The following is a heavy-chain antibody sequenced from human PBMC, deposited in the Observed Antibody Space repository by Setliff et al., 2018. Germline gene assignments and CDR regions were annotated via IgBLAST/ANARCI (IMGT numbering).Heavy chain of an antibody. CDR1: GYSISSGYY. CDR2: IYYSGST. CDR3: ARGRAHVDY. Sequence: SETLSLTCTVSGYSISSGYYWGWIRQPPGKGLEWIGYIYYSGSTNYNPSLKSRVTISVDTSKNQFSLKLSSVTAADTAVYYCARGRAHVDYWGQGTLVTVSS. J-gene: IGHJ4*02. V-gene: IGHV4-38-2*02.